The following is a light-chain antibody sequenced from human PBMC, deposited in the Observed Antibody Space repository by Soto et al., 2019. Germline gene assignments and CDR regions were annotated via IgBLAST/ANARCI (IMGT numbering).Light chain of an antibody. V-gene: IGKV3-15*01. CDR1: QSVSSSY. J-gene: IGKJ1*01. Sequence: EIGLTQSPGTLSLSPGERATLSCRASQSVSSSYLAWYQQKPGQTPRLLIFGAYTRASGIPGRFSGSGSGTEFTLTISSLQSEDFAVYYCQQYDDWPPFGQGTKVDIK. CDR3: QQYDDWPP. CDR2: GAY.